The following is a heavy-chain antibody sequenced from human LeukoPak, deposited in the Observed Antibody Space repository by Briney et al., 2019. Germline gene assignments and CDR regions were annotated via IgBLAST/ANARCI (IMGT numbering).Heavy chain of an antibody. V-gene: IGHV4-59*12. CDR1: GGSISTYY. J-gene: IGHJ4*02. Sequence: SETLSLTCTVSGGSISTYYWSWIRQPPGKGLEWIGYIYYTGSTNYNPSLKSRVTISVDRSKNQFSLKLSSVTAADTAVYYCARDRGSSAAGIVVSYFDYWGQGTLVTVSS. CDR3: ARDRGSSAAGIVVSYFDY. D-gene: IGHD6-13*01. CDR2: IYYTGST.